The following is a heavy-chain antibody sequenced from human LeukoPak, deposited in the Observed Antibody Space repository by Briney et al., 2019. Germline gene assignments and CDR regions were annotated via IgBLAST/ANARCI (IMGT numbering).Heavy chain of an antibody. J-gene: IGHJ4*02. CDR2: ISYDGSNK. CDR1: GFTFSSYG. CDR3: AKPQTRPTDYFDY. Sequence: GRSLRLSCAASGFTFSSYGMHWVRQAPGKGLEWVAVISYDGSNKYYADSVKGRFTISRGNSKNTLYLQMNSLRAEDTAVYYCAKPQTRPTDYFDYWGQGTLVTVSS. V-gene: IGHV3-30*18. D-gene: IGHD4-17*01.